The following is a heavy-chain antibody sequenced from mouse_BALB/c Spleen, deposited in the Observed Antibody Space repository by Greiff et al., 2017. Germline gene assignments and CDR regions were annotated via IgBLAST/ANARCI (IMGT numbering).Heavy chain of an antibody. Sequence: EVKLVESGGDLVKPGGSLKLSCAASGFTFSSYGMSWVRQTPDKRLEWVATISSGGSYTYYPDSVKGRFTISRDNAKNTLYLQMSSLKSEDTAMYYCARPSTNDYDWFAYWGQGALVTVSA. D-gene: IGHD2-4*01. J-gene: IGHJ3*01. CDR2: ISSGGSYT. CDR1: GFTFSSYG. CDR3: ARPSTNDYDWFAY. V-gene: IGHV5-6*02.